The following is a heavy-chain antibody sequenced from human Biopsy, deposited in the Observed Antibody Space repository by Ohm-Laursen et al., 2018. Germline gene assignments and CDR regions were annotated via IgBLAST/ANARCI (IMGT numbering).Heavy chain of an antibody. CDR1: GDTFSRSA. V-gene: IGHV1-69*04. CDR2: IIPIVGIT. D-gene: IGHD3-10*01. J-gene: IGHJ6*02. Sequence: SSVKVSCKASGDTFSRSAFFWVRQAPGQGLVYLGRIIPIVGITNHAQTFQGRITLTADKSTFMVYMELSRLRSDDTAIFYCARGGSGSGYYGMDVWGQGATVSVSS. CDR3: ARGGSGSGYYGMDV.